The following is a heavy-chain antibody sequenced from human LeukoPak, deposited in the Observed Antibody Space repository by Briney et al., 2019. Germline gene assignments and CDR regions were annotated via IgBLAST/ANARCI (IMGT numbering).Heavy chain of an antibody. CDR2: IIPILGIA. CDR3: ATYLQSHPLDY. J-gene: IGHJ4*02. Sequence: GASVKVSCRASGGTFSSYTISWVRQAPGQGLEWMGRIIPILGIANYAQKFQGRVTITADKSTSTAYMELSSLRSEDTAVYYCATYLQSHPLDYWGQGTLVTVSS. CDR1: GGTFSSYT. D-gene: IGHD2-2*01. V-gene: IGHV1-69*02.